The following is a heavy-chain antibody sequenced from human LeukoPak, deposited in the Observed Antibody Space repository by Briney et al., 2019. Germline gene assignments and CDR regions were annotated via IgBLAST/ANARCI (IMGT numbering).Heavy chain of an antibody. D-gene: IGHD6-13*01. Sequence: GGALRLSCAASGFTFSSYSMNWVRQAPGKGLEWVSYISSSSSTIYYADSVKGRFTISRDNAKNSLYLQMNSLRDEDTAVYYCASRSGYSSSWSIGGYYWGQGTLVTV. CDR3: ASRSGYSSSWSIGGYY. CDR2: ISSSSSTI. CDR1: GFTFSSYS. V-gene: IGHV3-48*02. J-gene: IGHJ4*02.